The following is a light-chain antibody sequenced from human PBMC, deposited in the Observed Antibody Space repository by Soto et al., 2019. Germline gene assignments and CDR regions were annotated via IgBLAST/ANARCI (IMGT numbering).Light chain of an antibody. J-gene: IGKJ4*02. Sequence: IHMTQSASTLSATVLHRVTITFRSIQSIDTWLAWYHQKPGKAPNLLIYDASTLESGVPSRFSGSGSGTEFTLTISSLQPDDFATYYCQQYNSGSTFRQAT. V-gene: IGKV1-5*01. CDR3: QQYNSGST. CDR1: QSIDTW. CDR2: DAS.